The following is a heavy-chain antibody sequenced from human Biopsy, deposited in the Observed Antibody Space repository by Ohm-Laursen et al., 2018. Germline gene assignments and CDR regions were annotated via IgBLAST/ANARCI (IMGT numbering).Heavy chain of an antibody. Sequence: SQTLSLTCTVSGVSINTGGYYWTWIRQHPGTGLEWIGYIRYSGNTLYNPSLKSRLTISVDTSRNQFSLKLTSVTAADTALYYCTRAEGGKIYGLWGQGTLVTVSS. CDR3: TRAEGGKIYGL. J-gene: IGHJ4*02. CDR2: IRYSGNT. D-gene: IGHD3-16*01. V-gene: IGHV4-31*03. CDR1: GVSINTGGYY.